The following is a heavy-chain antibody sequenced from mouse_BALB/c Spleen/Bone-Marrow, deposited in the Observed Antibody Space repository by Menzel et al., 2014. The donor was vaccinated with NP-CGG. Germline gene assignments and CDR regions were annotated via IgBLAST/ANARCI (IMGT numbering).Heavy chain of an antibody. CDR2: IDTSDSYT. J-gene: IGHJ4*01. CDR3: ARKYDYYYAMDY. V-gene: IGHV1-69*01. CDR1: GYTFTDYW. Sequence: VQLQQSGAELVMPGASVKMSRKASGYTFTDYWMHWVKQRPGQGLEWIGAIDTSDSYTSYNQKFKGKATLTVDESSSTAYTQLSSLTSEDSAVYYCARKYDYYYAMDYWGQGTSVTVSS. D-gene: IGHD2-4*01.